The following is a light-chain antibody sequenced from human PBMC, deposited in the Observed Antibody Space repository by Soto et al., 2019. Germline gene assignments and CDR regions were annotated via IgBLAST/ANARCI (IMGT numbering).Light chain of an antibody. J-gene: IGKJ3*01. CDR1: QSISSW. Sequence: DIQMTQSPSPLSASVGDRVTITCRASQSISSWLAWYQQKPGKAPKLLIYKASSLESGVPSRFSGSGSGTEFTLTISSLQPDDFAEYYCQQYNSYSITFGPGTKVDIK. V-gene: IGKV1-5*03. CDR2: KAS. CDR3: QQYNSYSIT.